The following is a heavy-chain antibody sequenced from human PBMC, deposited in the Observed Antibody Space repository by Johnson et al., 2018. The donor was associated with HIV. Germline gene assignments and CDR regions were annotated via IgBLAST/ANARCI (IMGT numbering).Heavy chain of an antibody. V-gene: IGHV3-30-3*02. CDR3: AKPLGGRDTAMVAIGFDI. D-gene: IGHD5-18*01. CDR2: ISYDGSIK. Sequence: QVQLVESGGGVVQPGKSLRLSCAASGFTFSSSAMHWVRQAPGQGLQWVALISYDGSIKYFADSVKGRFTISRDKNMLYLQMNSLRAEDTAVYYCAKPLGGRDTAMVAIGFDIWGQGTMVTVSS. J-gene: IGHJ3*02. CDR1: GFTFSSSA.